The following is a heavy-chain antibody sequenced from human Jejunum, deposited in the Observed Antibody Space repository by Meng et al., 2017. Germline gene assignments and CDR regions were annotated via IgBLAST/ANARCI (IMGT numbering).Heavy chain of an antibody. CDR2: ITPNSDTI. J-gene: IGHJ3*02. Sequence: LCLSCAASGFTFGAYSMYWVRQPPGKGLEWVSRITPNSDTIVYADSVKGRFTVSRDNAKNSLSLHMNSLRPEDMALYYCTRGTWGNPFDIWGPGTMVTVSS. V-gene: IGHV3-9*03. CDR1: GFTFGAYS. D-gene: IGHD7-27*01. CDR3: TRGTWGNPFDI.